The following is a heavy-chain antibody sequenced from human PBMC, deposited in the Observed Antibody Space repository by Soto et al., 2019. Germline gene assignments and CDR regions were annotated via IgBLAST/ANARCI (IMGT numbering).Heavy chain of an antibody. D-gene: IGHD6-13*01. CDR3: ARDGIADDYTEFYT. CDR1: GGSISSGGYY. CDR2: IYYSGST. Sequence: SETLSLTCTVSGGSISSGGYYWSWIRQHPGKGLEWIGYIYYSGSTYYNPSLKSRVTISVDTSKNQFSLKLSSVTAADTAVYYCARDGIADDYTEFYTWGQGTLLTVSS. V-gene: IGHV4-31*03. J-gene: IGHJ5*02.